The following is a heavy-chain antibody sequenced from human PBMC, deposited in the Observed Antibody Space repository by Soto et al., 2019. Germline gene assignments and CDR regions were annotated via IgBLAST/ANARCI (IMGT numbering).Heavy chain of an antibody. J-gene: IGHJ4*02. Sequence: SVKVSCKASGGTFSGYAISWVRQAPGQGLEWMGGIIPIFGTANYAQKFQGRVTITADESTSTAYMELSSLRSEDTAVYYCARDYYDSSGYPTPFDYWGQGTLVTVSS. CDR1: GGTFSGYA. CDR2: IIPIFGTA. V-gene: IGHV1-69*13. D-gene: IGHD3-22*01. CDR3: ARDYYDSSGYPTPFDY.